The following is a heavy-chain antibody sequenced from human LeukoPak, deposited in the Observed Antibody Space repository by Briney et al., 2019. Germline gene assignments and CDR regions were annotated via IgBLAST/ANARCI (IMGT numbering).Heavy chain of an antibody. Sequence: PSETLSLTCTVSGGSISSYYWSWIRQPPGKGLEWIGYIHYSGSTNYNPSLKSRVTISVDTSKNQFSLKLSSVTAADTAVYYCARTTERYCRSISCYGFDYYYYMDVWGKGTTVTISS. CDR2: IHYSGST. J-gene: IGHJ6*03. D-gene: IGHD2-2*01. CDR1: GGSISSYY. V-gene: IGHV4-59*01. CDR3: ARTTERYCRSISCYGFDYYYYMDV.